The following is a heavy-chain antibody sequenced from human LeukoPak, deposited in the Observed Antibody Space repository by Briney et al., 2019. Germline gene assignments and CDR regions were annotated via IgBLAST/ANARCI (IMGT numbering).Heavy chain of an antibody. CDR1: GYIFTNYW. V-gene: IGHV5-51*01. CDR3: ARHRGYNYGYSDY. D-gene: IGHD5-18*01. J-gene: IGHJ4*02. Sequence: GTSLQISCKGSGYIFTNYWIGWVRQMPGKGLEWMGITYPNDSDIRYSPSFQGLVTISVDKSISTAYLQWSSLKASDTAMYYCARHRGYNYGYSDYWGQGTLVTVSS. CDR2: TYPNDSDI.